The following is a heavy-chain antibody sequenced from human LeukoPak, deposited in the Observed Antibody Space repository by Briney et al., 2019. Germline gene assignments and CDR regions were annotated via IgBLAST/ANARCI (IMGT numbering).Heavy chain of an antibody. Sequence: GGSLRLSCAVSGFIFNNYGLIWVRQAPGKGLEWVSAISNDGGGTTYADFVNGRFTISRDNSKNTLFLQMNSLRAEDTALYYCAKGSSGYFADLWGQGTLVTVSS. D-gene: IGHD3-22*01. CDR1: GFIFNNYG. CDR3: AKGSSGYFADL. CDR2: ISNDGGGT. J-gene: IGHJ5*02. V-gene: IGHV3-23*01.